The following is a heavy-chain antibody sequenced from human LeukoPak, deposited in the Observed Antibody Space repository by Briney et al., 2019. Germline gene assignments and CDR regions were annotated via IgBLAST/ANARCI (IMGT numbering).Heavy chain of an antibody. V-gene: IGHV3-21*04. CDR3: AKDQGIAARSPFDY. J-gene: IGHJ4*02. CDR2: ISSISSYI. D-gene: IGHD6-6*01. CDR1: GFTVNNKY. Sequence: PGGSLRLSCAASGFTVNNKYMTWVRQAPGKGLEWVSSISSISSYIYYADSVKGRFTISRDNSKNTLYLQMNSLRAEDTAVYYCAKDQGIAARSPFDYWGQGTLVTVSS.